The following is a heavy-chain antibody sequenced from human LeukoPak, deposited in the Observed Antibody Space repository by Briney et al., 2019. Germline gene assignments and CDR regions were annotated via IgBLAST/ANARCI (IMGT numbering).Heavy chain of an antibody. CDR3: AREVDWFDP. Sequence: SETLSLTCTVSGGSISSYYWSWIWQPPGKGLEWIGYIYYSGSTNYNPSLKSRVTISVDTSKNQFSLKLSSVTAADTAVYYCAREVDWFDPWGQGTLVTVSS. V-gene: IGHV4-59*01. CDR1: GGSISSYY. D-gene: IGHD2-15*01. CDR2: IYYSGST. J-gene: IGHJ5*02.